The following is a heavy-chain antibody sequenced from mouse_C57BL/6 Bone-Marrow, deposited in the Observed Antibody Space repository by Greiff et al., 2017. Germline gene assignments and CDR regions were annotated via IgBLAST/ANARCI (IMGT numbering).Heavy chain of an antibody. CDR2: ISSGSSTI. V-gene: IGHV5-17*01. D-gene: IGHD1-1*02. J-gene: IGHJ4*01. CDR1: GFTFSDYG. Sequence: EVKLMESGGGLVKPGGSLKLSCAASGFTFSDYGMHWVRQAPEKGLEWVAYISSGSSTIYYADTVKGRFTISRDNAKNTLCLQITSLRSEDTAMYYCANAGSYGMDYWGQGTSVTVSS. CDR3: ANAGSYGMDY.